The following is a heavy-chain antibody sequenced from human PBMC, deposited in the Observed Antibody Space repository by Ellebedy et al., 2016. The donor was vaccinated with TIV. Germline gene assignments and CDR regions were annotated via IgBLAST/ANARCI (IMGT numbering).Heavy chain of an antibody. CDR2: VSDSGISA. V-gene: IGHV3-23*01. Sequence: GESLKISXAASGFTGSVMSWVRQAPGKGLEWISCVSDSGISAYYADSVKGRFTISRDNSKNIVHLQMNSLRVEDTAVYYCAKGGGNRFYWYFDLWGRGTLVTVSS. CDR3: AKGGGNRFYWYFDL. CDR1: GFTGSV. J-gene: IGHJ2*01. D-gene: IGHD4-23*01.